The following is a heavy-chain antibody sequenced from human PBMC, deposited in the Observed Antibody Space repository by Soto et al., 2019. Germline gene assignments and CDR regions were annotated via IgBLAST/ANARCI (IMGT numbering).Heavy chain of an antibody. D-gene: IGHD3-22*01. V-gene: IGHV3-73*01. CDR1: GFTFSGAA. J-gene: IGHJ6*02. CDR3: ARLEVVPGSGLDL. Sequence: GGSLRLSCAASGFTFSGAAIHWVRQASGKGLEWVSRIRSKANNYATVYAESVRGRFTISRDDSKNTAYLQMNSLKTEDTAVYYCARLEVVPGSGLDLWGQGTTVTVSS. CDR2: IRSKANNYAT.